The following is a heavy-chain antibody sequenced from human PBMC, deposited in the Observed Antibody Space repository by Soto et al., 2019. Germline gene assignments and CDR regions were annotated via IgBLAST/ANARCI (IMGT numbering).Heavy chain of an antibody. J-gene: IGHJ2*01. Sequence: QVQLVQSGAEVKKPGSSVKVSCKASGGTFSSYAISWVRQAPGQGLEWMGGIIPIFGTANYAQKFQGRVTSXXDXSXXTAYMELSSLRSEDTAVYYCARGPIAAAEHWYFDLWGRGTLVTVSS. V-gene: IGHV1-69*12. CDR3: ARGPIAAAEHWYFDL. D-gene: IGHD6-13*01. CDR1: GGTFSSYA. CDR2: IIPIFGTA.